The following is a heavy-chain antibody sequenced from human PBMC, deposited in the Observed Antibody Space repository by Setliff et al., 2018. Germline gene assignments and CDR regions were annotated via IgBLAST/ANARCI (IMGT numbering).Heavy chain of an antibody. J-gene: IGHJ6*02. V-gene: IGHV1-2*04. D-gene: IGHD2-8*02. CDR3: ARFLVVGTSRPYGMDV. CDR2: INPNSGGT. CDR1: GYTFTGYY. Sequence: ASVKVSCKASGYTFTGYYMHWVRQAPGQGLEWMGWINPNSGGTNYAQKFQGWVTMTRNTSISTAYMELSSLRSEDTAVYYCARFLVVGTSRPYGMDVWGQGTTVTVPS.